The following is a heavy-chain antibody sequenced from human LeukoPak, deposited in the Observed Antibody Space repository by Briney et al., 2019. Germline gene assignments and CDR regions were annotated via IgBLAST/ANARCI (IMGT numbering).Heavy chain of an antibody. CDR1: GFIISNYA. CDR3: VKDLYKGDSSSWYYFHY. J-gene: IGHJ4*02. D-gene: IGHD6-13*01. CDR2: ISANGGRT. V-gene: IGHV3-64D*06. Sequence: GGSLRLSCSASGFIISNYAMHWVRQAPGKGLEYVSAISANGGRTYYADSVKGRFTISRDSSKNTLYLQMSSLRAEDTAIYHCVKDLYKGDSSSWYYFHYWGQGTLVTVSS.